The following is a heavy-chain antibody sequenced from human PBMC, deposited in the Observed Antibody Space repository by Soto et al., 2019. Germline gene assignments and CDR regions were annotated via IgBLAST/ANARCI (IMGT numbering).Heavy chain of an antibody. V-gene: IGHV4-39*01. CDR2: IYYSGST. Sequence: LETLPLTSTVSDGSISGRSYYWSRIRQPPGKGLEWIGSIYYSGSTYYNPSLKSRVTISVDTSKNQFSLKLSSVTAADTAVYYCARHTPAISISDHWGQGTLVTVSS. CDR3: ARHTPAISISDH. CDR1: DGSISGRSYY. J-gene: IGHJ4*02. D-gene: IGHD2-15*01.